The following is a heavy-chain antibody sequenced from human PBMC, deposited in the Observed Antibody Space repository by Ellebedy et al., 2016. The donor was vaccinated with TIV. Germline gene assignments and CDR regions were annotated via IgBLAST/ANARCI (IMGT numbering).Heavy chain of an antibody. CDR3: ARDRIVVVTAGDFYGMDV. CDR1: GGSISSSGYY. V-gene: IGHV4-39*07. D-gene: IGHD2-21*02. CDR2: IYTSGST. Sequence: SETLSLTCTVSGGSISSSGYYWGWIRQTPGKGLEWIGRIYTSGSTNYNPSLKSRVTMSVDTSKNQFSLKLSSVTAADTAVYYCARDRIVVVTAGDFYGMDVWGQGTMVTVSS. J-gene: IGHJ6*02.